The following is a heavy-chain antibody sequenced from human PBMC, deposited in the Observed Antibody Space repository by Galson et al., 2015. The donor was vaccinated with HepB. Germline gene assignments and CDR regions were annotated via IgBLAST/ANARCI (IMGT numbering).Heavy chain of an antibody. CDR2: IKSDGGEK. CDR3: TRDPAAGPRYYYGMDV. CDR1: GFTFGSYW. Sequence: SLRLSCAASGFTFGSYWMSWVRQTPEKGLEWVANIKSDGGEKYYVDSVKGRFTISRDNAKNSLYLQMNSLRAEDTAAYHCTRDPAAGPRYYYGMDVWGQGTTVTVSS. V-gene: IGHV3-7*01. J-gene: IGHJ6*02. D-gene: IGHD6-13*01.